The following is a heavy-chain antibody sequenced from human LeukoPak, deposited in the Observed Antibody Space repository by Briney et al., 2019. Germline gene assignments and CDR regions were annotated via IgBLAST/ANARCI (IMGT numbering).Heavy chain of an antibody. CDR1: GGSISSNNYY. CDR2: INYSGDT. V-gene: IGHV4-39*07. J-gene: IGHJ4*02. D-gene: IGHD1-20*01. CDR3: VRLQAVTGNFDS. Sequence: SETLSLTCTVSGGSISSNNYYWGWIRQPPGKGLEWIETINYSGDTYYNPSLKSRVTISADSSKSQFSLKLSSVTAADTAVYYCVRLQAVTGNFDSWGQGALVTVSS.